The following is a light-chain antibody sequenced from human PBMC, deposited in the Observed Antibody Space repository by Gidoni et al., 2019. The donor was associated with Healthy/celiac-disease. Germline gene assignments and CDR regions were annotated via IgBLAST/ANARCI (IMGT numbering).Light chain of an antibody. CDR1: SLRSYY. CDR3: NSRDSSGNHPWV. J-gene: IGLJ3*02. Sequence: SSELTQDPAVSVALGQTVRITCQGDSLRSYYASWYQQKPGQAPVLVIYGKNNRPSGIPDRFSGSSSGNTASLTITGAQAEDEADYYCNSRDSSGNHPWVFGGGTKLXV. CDR2: GKN. V-gene: IGLV3-19*01.